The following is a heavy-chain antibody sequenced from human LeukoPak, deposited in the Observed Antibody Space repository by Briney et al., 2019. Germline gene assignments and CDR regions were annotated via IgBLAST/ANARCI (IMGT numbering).Heavy chain of an antibody. CDR3: ARDSVPAAMTYYYYGRDV. CDR2: IWYDGSNK. Sequence: PGRSLRLSCAASGFTFSSYGMHWVRQAPGKGLEWVAVIWYDGSNKYYADSVKGRFTISRDNSKNTVYLQMNSLRAEDTAVYYCARDSVPAAMTYYYYGRDVWGQGTTVTVSS. J-gene: IGHJ6*02. D-gene: IGHD2-2*01. CDR1: GFTFSSYG. V-gene: IGHV3-33*08.